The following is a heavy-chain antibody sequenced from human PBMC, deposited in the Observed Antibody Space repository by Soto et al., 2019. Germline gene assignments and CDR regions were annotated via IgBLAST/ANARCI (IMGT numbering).Heavy chain of an antibody. J-gene: IGHJ4*02. Sequence: GGSLRLSCAASGFTFSSYAMHWVRQAPGKGLEWVAVISYDGSNKYYADSVKVRFTISRDNSKNTLYLQMNSLRAEDTSVYSCAREAPAANWGYFDYWGQGTLVTVSS. D-gene: IGHD7-27*01. CDR1: GFTFSSYA. CDR2: ISYDGSNK. V-gene: IGHV3-30*04. CDR3: AREAPAANWGYFDY.